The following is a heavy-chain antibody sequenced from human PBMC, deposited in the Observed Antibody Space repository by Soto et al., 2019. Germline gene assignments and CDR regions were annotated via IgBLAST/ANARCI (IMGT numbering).Heavy chain of an antibody. Sequence: PGRSLRLSCAASGFTVSSNYMSWVRQDPGKGLEWVSVIYSAGSTYYADCVKGRFTISRHSSSNTLYLQMNSLRAEDTAIYYCARASEYCSGGSCYPDAFDIWGQGTMVTVSS. CDR1: GFTVSSNY. CDR3: ARASEYCSGGSCYPDAFDI. D-gene: IGHD2-15*01. CDR2: IYSAGST. V-gene: IGHV3-53*04. J-gene: IGHJ3*02.